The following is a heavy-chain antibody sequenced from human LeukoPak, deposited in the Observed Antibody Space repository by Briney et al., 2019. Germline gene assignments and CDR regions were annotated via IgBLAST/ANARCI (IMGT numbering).Heavy chain of an antibody. CDR2: ITSTSTYI. V-gene: IGHV3-21*01. CDR1: GFTFNIYS. J-gene: IGHJ4*02. Sequence: GGSQRLSCSASGFTFNIYSLNWVRQAPGKGLEWVSSITSTSTYIYYADSVKGRFTISRDNAQNSLYLQMNSLRAEDTAVYYCARDRRHSHSGFDYWGQGTLVTVSS. CDR3: ARDRRHSHSGFDY. D-gene: IGHD5-18*01.